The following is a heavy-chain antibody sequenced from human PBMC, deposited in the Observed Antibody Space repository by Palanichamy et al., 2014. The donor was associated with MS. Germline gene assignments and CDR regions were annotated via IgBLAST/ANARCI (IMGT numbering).Heavy chain of an antibody. CDR1: GFNFGAYW. CDR2: IKQDGSEK. D-gene: IGHD6-13*01. V-gene: IGHV3-7*03. J-gene: IGHJ4*02. Sequence: VEVWGRAWSSLGGPVRLSCAVSGFNFGAYWMSWVRQAPGKGGWSGWPKIKQDGSEKYYVDSVKGRFIISRDNAKNSLYLQMNSLRAEDTAVFYCARDATPGLFDYWGQGTLVTVSS. CDR3: ARDATPGLFDY.